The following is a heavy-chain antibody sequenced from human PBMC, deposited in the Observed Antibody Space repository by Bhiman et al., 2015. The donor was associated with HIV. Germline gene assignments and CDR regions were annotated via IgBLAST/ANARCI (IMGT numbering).Heavy chain of an antibody. CDR1: GFTFSNFW. D-gene: IGHD1-14*01. CDR3: AKDMTGEVRHGLTERGWDY. J-gene: IGHJ4*02. CDR2: IKEDGSEK. Sequence: EVQLVESGGGLVQPGGSLRLSCSASGFTFSNFWMSWVRQAPGKGLEWVGNIKEDGSEKYYVDSVKGRFNISRDNAKNSLYLQMTSLTAEDTALYYCAKDMTGEVRHGLTERGWDYWGQGTLVTV. V-gene: IGHV3-7*03.